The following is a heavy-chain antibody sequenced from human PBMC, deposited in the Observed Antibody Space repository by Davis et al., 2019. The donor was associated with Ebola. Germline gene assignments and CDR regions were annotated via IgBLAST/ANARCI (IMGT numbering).Heavy chain of an antibody. CDR3: ASQADPVEEVDY. V-gene: IGHV5-51*01. CDR1: GYSFTSYW. CDR2: IYPGDSDT. J-gene: IGHJ4*02. Sequence: GGSLRLSCKGSGYSFTSYWIGWVRQLPGKGLEWMGIIYPGDSDTRYSPSFQGQVTISADKSISTAYLQWSSLKASDTAMYYCASQADPVEEVDYWGQGTLVTVSS.